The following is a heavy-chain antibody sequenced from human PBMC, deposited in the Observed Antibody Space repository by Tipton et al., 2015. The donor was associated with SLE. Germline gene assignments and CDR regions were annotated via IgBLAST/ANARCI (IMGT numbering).Heavy chain of an antibody. Sequence: SLRLSCAASGLTFSSYGMHWVRQAPGKGLEWVAVIWYDGSNKYYADSVKGRFTISRDNSKNSLYLQMNSLRVEDTALYYCAKDVGSLADAFDIWGQGSMVTVSS. D-gene: IGHD1-26*01. J-gene: IGHJ3*02. CDR1: GLTFSSYG. V-gene: IGHV3-30*18. CDR3: AKDVGSLADAFDI. CDR2: IWYDGSNK.